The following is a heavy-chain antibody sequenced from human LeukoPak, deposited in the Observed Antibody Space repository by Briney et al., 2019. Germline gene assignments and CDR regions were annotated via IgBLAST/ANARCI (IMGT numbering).Heavy chain of an antibody. V-gene: IGHV4-59*08. Sequence: SETLSLTCTVSGGPISSYYWSWIRQPPGKGLEWIGYIYYSGSTNYNPSLKSRVTISVDTSKNQFSLKLSSVTAADTAVYYCARQRFLEWYFDYWGQGTLVTVSS. CDR1: GGPISSYY. CDR3: ARQRFLEWYFDY. J-gene: IGHJ4*02. CDR2: IYYSGST. D-gene: IGHD3-3*01.